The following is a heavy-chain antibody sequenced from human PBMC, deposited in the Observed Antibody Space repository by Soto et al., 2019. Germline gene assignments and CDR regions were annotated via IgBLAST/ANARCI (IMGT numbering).Heavy chain of an antibody. CDR1: GYTFTSYG. CDR3: ARNLGAHRYDSRRHSFGGDYYYYGMDV. D-gene: IGHD3-22*01. Sequence: ASVKVSCKASGYTFTSYGISWVRQAPGQGLEWMGWISAYNGNTNYAQKLQGRVTMTTDTSTSTAYMELRSLRSDDTAVYYCARNLGAHRYDSRRHSFGGDYYYYGMDVWGQGTTVTVSS. V-gene: IGHV1-18*01. CDR2: ISAYNGNT. J-gene: IGHJ6*02.